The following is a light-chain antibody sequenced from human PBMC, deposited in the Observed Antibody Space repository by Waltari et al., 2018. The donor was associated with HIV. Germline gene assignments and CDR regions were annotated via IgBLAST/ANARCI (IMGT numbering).Light chain of an antibody. V-gene: IGLV2-14*03. J-gene: IGLJ1*01. Sequence: QSALTQPASVSGSPGQSITISCTGASSYVIAYKFVAWYQHRPGKAPKLIIYDVNNRPSGVSNRFSGYKSGNTASLTISGLQAEDEADYFCSSSISTSTLVFGTGTKVTVL. CDR1: SSYVIAYKF. CDR2: DVN. CDR3: SSSISTSTLV.